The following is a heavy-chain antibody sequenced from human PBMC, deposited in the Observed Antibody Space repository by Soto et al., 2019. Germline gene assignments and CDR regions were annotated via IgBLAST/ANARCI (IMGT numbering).Heavy chain of an antibody. CDR2: ISWNSGSI. Sequence: GGSLRLSCAASGFTFDDYAMHWVRQAPGKGLEWVSGISWNSGSIGYADSVKGRFTISRDNAKNSLYLQMNSLRAEDTALYYCAKEGDEWWLTINCSGGSCPRGYFDYWGQGTLVTVSS. CDR1: GFTFDDYA. J-gene: IGHJ4*02. D-gene: IGHD2-15*01. CDR3: AKEGDEWWLTINCSGGSCPRGYFDY. V-gene: IGHV3-9*01.